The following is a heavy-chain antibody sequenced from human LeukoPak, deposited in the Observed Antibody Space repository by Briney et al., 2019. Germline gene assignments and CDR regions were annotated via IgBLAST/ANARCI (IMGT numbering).Heavy chain of an antibody. J-gene: IGHJ4*02. Sequence: GGSLRLSCAASGFTFSGYAMSWVRQAPGKGLEWVSAISGSGGSTYYADSVKGRFTISRDNSKNTLYLQMNSLRAEDTAVYYCAKRGVEYCSGGSCYHFDYWGQGTLVTVSS. D-gene: IGHD2-15*01. CDR3: AKRGVEYCSGGSCYHFDY. V-gene: IGHV3-23*01. CDR1: GFTFSGYA. CDR2: ISGSGGST.